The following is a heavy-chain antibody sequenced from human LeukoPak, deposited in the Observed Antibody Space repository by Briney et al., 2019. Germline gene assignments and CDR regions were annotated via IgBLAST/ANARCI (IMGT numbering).Heavy chain of an antibody. D-gene: IGHD5-18*01. Sequence: PAGSLRLSCAVSGFTFSSYSMNWVRQAPGKGQEWVSSISSSSSYIYYADSVKGRFTISRDNAKNSLYLQMNSVRAEDTAVYYCARDPKRTAMDFDYWGQGTLVTVSS. CDR1: GFTFSSYS. CDR3: ARDPKRTAMDFDY. V-gene: IGHV3-21*01. CDR2: ISSSSSYI. J-gene: IGHJ4*02.